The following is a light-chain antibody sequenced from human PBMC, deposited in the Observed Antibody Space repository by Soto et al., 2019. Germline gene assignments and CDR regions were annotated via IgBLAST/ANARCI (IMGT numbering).Light chain of an antibody. CDR3: AQGLATPFT. CDR1: QNLLHSNGYNY. Sequence: EIVLTQAPLSLPVTPGEPASISCRSSQNLLHSNGYNYLNWYLQKPGQSPQLLIYLGSNRASGVTDRFSGSGSGTDCTMTIHRVEAEDVGLYFCAQGLATPFTFGGGTKVEIK. CDR2: LGS. J-gene: IGKJ4*01. V-gene: IGKV2-28*01.